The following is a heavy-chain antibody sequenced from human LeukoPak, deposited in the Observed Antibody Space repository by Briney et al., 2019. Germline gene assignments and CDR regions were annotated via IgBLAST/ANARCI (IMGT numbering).Heavy chain of an antibody. J-gene: IGHJ2*01. V-gene: IGHV4-39*01. Sequence: PSETLSLTCTVSGGSTSSGNYYWGWIRQPPGKGLEWIGGISSSGNTYYNPSLKSRITISVDTSKNQFSLKLSSVTAADTAVYYCARRCDSSGYYYWYFDLWGRGTLVTVSS. D-gene: IGHD3-22*01. CDR1: GGSTSSGNYY. CDR3: ARRCDSSGYYYWYFDL. CDR2: ISSSGNT.